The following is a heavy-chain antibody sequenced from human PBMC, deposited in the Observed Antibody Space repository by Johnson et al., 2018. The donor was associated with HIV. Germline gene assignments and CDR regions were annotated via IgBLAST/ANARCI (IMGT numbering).Heavy chain of an antibody. CDR1: GFNFNIYG. CDR3: AKDPGTGASCLPGAFDI. J-gene: IGHJ3*02. Sequence: QEKLVESGGDMVQPGRSLRLSCAASGFNFNIYGMHWVRQAPGKGLEWVAVTSNDGSNKYYADSVKGRFTISRDNSKNTLYLQMNSLRAEDTAVYYCAKDPGTGASCLPGAFDIWGQGTMVTVSS. D-gene: IGHD2-15*01. V-gene: IGHV3-30*18. CDR2: TSNDGSNK.